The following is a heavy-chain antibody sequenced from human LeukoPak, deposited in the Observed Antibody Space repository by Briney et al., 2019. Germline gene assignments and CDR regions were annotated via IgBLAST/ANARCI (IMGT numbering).Heavy chain of an antibody. D-gene: IGHD3-10*01. Sequence: GGSLRLSCAASGFTFNLYWIHWVRQPPGKGLVWLSRINDDGTTTNYADSVKGRFTISRDNAKNTLYLQMHSLRVDDTAVYYCARDSRYHSGWGSYQPYWFDPWGQGTLVTASP. CDR2: INDDGTTT. V-gene: IGHV3-74*01. J-gene: IGHJ5*02. CDR3: ARDSRYHSGWGSYQPYWFDP. CDR1: GFTFNLYW.